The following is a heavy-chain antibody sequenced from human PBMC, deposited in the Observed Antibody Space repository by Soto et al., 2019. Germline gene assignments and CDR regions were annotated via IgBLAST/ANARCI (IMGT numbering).Heavy chain of an antibody. CDR3: VRHWLATREFDY. V-gene: IGHV3-21*01. CDR2: LSSSSGHI. CDR1: GFTFSSYS. D-gene: IGHD1-26*01. J-gene: IGHJ4*02. Sequence: GSVRLSCAASGFTFSSYSMNWVRQAPGKGLEWVSSLSSSSGHIYYADSVKGRFTISRDNAKNSLYLQMNSLRAEHTAVYYCVRHWLATREFDYWGQGTLFAVSS.